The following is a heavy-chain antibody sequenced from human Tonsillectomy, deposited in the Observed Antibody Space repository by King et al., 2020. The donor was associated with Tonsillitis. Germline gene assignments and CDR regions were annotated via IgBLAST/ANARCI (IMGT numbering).Heavy chain of an antibody. CDR1: EGTFNSYA. CDR3: ARGPWRANMVRGVDNYYYYGMDV. J-gene: IGHJ6*02. V-gene: IGHV1-69*09. CDR2: IIPMFDIA. D-gene: IGHD3-10*01. Sequence: QLVQSGAEVKKPGSSVKVSCKAPEGTFNSYAISWVRQAPGQGLEWMGRIIPMFDIANYTQKFQGRVTFTADKSTSTAYMELSSLRSEDAAVYYCARGPWRANMVRGVDNYYYYGMDVWGQGTTVTVSS.